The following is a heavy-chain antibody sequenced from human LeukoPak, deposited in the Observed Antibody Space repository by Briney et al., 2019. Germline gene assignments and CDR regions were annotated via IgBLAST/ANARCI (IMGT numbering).Heavy chain of an antibody. CDR1: GFTFSSNW. CDR3: ARIGYSSSCFDY. J-gene: IGHJ4*03. Sequence: GGSLRLSCTASGFTFSSNWMTWVRQAPGKGLEWVANIKQDGSEKHYVDSMKGRFTISRDNAKHSVYLQMNSLRAEDTAIYYCARIGYSSSCFDYWGQGTLVTVSS. D-gene: IGHD6-13*01. CDR2: IKQDGSEK. V-gene: IGHV3-7*01.